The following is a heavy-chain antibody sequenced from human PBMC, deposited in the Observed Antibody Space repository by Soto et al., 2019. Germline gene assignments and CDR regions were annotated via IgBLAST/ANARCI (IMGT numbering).Heavy chain of an antibody. D-gene: IGHD3-22*01. J-gene: IGHJ4*02. CDR3: ATWDSSGYYYAPAYYFDY. CDR2: IDPYNGKT. Sequence: ASVKVSCKASGYTFTNYGITWVRQAPGQGLEWMGWIDPYNGKTLYAEKLQGRVTMTEDTSTDTAYMELSSLRSEDTAVYYCATWDSSGYYYAPAYYFDYWGQGTLVTVSS. V-gene: IGHV1-18*01. CDR1: GYTFTNYG.